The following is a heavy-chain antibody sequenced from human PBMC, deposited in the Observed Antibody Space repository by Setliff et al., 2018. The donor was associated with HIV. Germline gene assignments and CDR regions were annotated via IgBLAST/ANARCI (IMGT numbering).Heavy chain of an antibody. CDR1: RYTFTDYY. Sequence: ASVNVSCKASRYTFTDYYIHWVRQAPGKGLEWMGRIDPVNGETTYAENFQGRVAITADTSTDTAYLKLSSLKSDDTAVYYCATSRVVRRVPLPFDYWGQGTLVTVSS. J-gene: IGHJ4*01. CDR3: ATSRVVRRVPLPFDY. D-gene: IGHD3-10*01. V-gene: IGHV1-69-2*01. CDR2: IDPVNGET.